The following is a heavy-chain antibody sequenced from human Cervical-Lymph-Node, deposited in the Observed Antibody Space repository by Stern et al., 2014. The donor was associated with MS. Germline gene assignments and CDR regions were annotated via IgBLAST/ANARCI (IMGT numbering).Heavy chain of an antibody. Sequence: EVQLVESGGGLVQPGGSRRLSCAASGFTFSRYWMSWVRQAPGKGLEWLANIRQNGSENDYVDSVEGRFTISRDNSKTSLFLQMNSLRGDDTAVYYCARDPPYFDYWAQGTLVTVSS. J-gene: IGHJ4*02. V-gene: IGHV3-7*01. CDR3: ARDPPYFDY. CDR1: GFTFSRYW. CDR2: IRQNGSEN.